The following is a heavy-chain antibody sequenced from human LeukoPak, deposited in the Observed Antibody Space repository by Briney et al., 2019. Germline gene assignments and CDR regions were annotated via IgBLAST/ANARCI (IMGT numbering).Heavy chain of an antibody. J-gene: IGHJ4*02. D-gene: IGHD3-22*01. CDR2: IYSGGST. V-gene: IGHV3-66*01. CDR3: ARAPPYYDSSGYYLDY. Sequence: GGSLRLSCAAPGFTVSSNYMSWVRQAPGKGLEWVSVIYSGGSTYYADSVKGRFTISRDNSKNTLYLQMNSLRAEDTAVYYCARAPPYYDSSGYYLDYWGQGTLVTVSS. CDR1: GFTVSSNY.